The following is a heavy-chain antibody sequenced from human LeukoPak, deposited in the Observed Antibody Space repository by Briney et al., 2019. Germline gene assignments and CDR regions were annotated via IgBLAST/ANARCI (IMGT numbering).Heavy chain of an antibody. V-gene: IGHV4-59*01. CDR3: ARLYGSGSYGSTDYFDY. D-gene: IGHD3-10*01. CDR1: GGSISSYY. CDR2: IYYSGST. J-gene: IGHJ4*02. Sequence: PSETLSLTCTVSGGSISSYYWSWIRQPPGKGLEWIGYIYYSGSTNYNPSLKSRVTISVDTSKNQFSLKLSSVTAADTAVYYRARLYGSGSYGSTDYFDYWGQGTLVTVSS.